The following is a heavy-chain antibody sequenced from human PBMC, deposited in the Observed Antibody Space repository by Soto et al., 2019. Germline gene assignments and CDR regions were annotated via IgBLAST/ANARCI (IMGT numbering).Heavy chain of an antibody. V-gene: IGHV1-69*13. J-gene: IGHJ4*02. Sequence: ASVKVSCKASGGTFSSYAIIWVRQAPGQGLEWMGGIIPIFGTANYAQKFQGRVTITADESTSTAYMELSSLRSEDTAVYYCAMTPTDHYDSSGYYFLPNDYWGQGTLATVSS. D-gene: IGHD3-22*01. CDR1: GGTFSSYA. CDR2: IIPIFGTA. CDR3: AMTPTDHYDSSGYYFLPNDY.